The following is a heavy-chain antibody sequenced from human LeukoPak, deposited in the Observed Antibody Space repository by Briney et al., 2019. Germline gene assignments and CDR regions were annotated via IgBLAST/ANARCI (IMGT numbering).Heavy chain of an antibody. CDR3: AGTRFLEWLLKRNAFDI. D-gene: IGHD3-3*01. J-gene: IGHJ3*02. CDR2: INHSGST. Sequence: SETLSLTCTVSGGSISSSSYYWSWIRQPPGKGLEWIGEINHSGSTNYNPSLKSRVTISVDTSKNQFSLKLSSVTAADTAVYYCAGTRFLEWLLKRNAFDIWGQGTMVTVSS. CDR1: GGSISSSSYY. V-gene: IGHV4-39*07.